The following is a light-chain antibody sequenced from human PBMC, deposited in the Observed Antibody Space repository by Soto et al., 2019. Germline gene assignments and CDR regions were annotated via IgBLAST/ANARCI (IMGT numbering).Light chain of an antibody. J-gene: IGLJ2*01. Sequence: QSVLTQPAAVSGSPGQSITISCTGTSSDVGSYNLVSWYQQHPGKAPKLMIYEGSKRHSGVSNRFSGSKSGNTASLTISGLQAEDEADYYCCSYAGSSTYVVFGGGTKLTV. V-gene: IGLV2-23*01. CDR3: CSYAGSSTYVV. CDR2: EGS. CDR1: SSDVGSYNL.